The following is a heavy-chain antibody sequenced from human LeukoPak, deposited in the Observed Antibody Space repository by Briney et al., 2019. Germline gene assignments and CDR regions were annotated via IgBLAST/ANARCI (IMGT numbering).Heavy chain of an antibody. J-gene: IGHJ4*02. D-gene: IGHD3-10*01. Sequence: PGGSLRLSCAASGFTFSSYAMSWVRQAPGKGLEWVSAISGSGGSTYYADSVKGRFTISRDNSKNTLYLKMNSLRAEDTAVYYCANHPGRGYGYLDYWGQGTLVTVSS. CDR1: GFTFSSYA. V-gene: IGHV3-23*01. CDR3: ANHPGRGYGYLDY. CDR2: ISGSGGST.